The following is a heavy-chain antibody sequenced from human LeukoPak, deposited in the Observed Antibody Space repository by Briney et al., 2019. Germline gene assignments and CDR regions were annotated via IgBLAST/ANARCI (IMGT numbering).Heavy chain of an antibody. J-gene: IGHJ4*02. CDR3: ARVGREVVAASFDY. Sequence: SETLSLTCTVSGGSISSSSYYWGWIRQPPGKGLEWIGSIYYSGSTYYNPSLKSRVTISVDTSKNQFSLKLSSVTAADTAVYYCARVGREVVAASFDYWGQGTLVTVSS. D-gene: IGHD2-15*01. V-gene: IGHV4-39*07. CDR1: GGSISSSSYY. CDR2: IYYSGST.